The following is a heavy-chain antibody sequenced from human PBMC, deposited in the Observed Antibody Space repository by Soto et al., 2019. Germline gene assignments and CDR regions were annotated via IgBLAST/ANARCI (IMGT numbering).Heavy chain of an antibody. V-gene: IGHV4-31*03. CDR3: ARDRFYAGGGYYFDY. CDR1: GASVSSGGYY. Sequence: QVRLQESGPGLLKPSQTLSLTCTVSGASVSSGGYYWSWIRQHPGKGLEWIGYIYYSGSTDYNPSRKSRVTISVDTSKNQFSLKRTSVTAADTAVYYCARDRFYAGGGYYFDYWGRGTLVTGSS. D-gene: IGHD3-22*01. CDR2: IYYSGST. J-gene: IGHJ4*02.